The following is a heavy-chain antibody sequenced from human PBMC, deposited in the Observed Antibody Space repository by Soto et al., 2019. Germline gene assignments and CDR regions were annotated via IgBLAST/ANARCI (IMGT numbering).Heavy chain of an antibody. CDR3: AKDSYYSYDAFDL. D-gene: IGHD1-26*01. CDR1: EFTFSNYG. J-gene: IGHJ3*01. CDR2: ISYDGSDK. Sequence: QVQLVESGGGVVQPGGSLRLSCAASEFTFSNYGMHWVRQAPGKGLEWVAVISYDGSDKNYASSVKGRFTISRDNLKNTRSRQMSSLRADDTAVYYCAKDSYYSYDAFDLWGQGTMVTVSS. V-gene: IGHV3-30*18.